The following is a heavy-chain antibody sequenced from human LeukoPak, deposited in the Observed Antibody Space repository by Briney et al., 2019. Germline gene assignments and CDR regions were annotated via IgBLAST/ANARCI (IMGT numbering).Heavy chain of an antibody. V-gene: IGHV4-4*02. J-gene: IGHJ4*02. CDR2: ISLAGRT. D-gene: IGHD2-2*01. CDR3: SRESRPFCPFGH. CDR1: GGSISNTNW. Sequence: SETLSLTCGVSGGSISNTNWWTWVRQPPGKGLEWIGEISLAGRTRYNPSLKSRVNISIDESKNHLYLNLASVTAADTAVYNCSRESRPFCPFGHWGQGTLVAVTS.